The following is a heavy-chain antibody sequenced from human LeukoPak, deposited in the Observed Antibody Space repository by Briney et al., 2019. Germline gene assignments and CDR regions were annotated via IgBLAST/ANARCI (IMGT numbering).Heavy chain of an antibody. CDR1: GYTFSSYG. J-gene: IGHJ6*02. V-gene: IGHV1-18*01. CDR3: ASTSESYGMDV. Sequence: ASVKVSCKTSGYTFSSYGISWVRQVPGQGLEWMGWISAYNGDRNYAQKLQGRVTMTTETSTSTAYMELRSLRSDDTAVYYCASTSESYGMDVWGQGTTVTVSS. CDR2: ISAYNGDR.